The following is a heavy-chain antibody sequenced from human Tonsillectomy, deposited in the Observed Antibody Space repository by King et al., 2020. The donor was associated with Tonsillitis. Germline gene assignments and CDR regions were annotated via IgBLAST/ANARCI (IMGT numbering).Heavy chain of an antibody. CDR1: GFTFSSYA. CDR2: ISYDGSNK. V-gene: IGHV3-30-3*01. J-gene: IGHJ6*02. D-gene: IGHD1-26*01. CDR3: AREAMWVWYYYGMGV. Sequence: VQLVESGGGVVQPGRSLRLSCAASGFTFSSYAMHWVRQAPGKGLEWVAVISYDGSNKYYADSVKGRFTISRDNSKNTLYLQMNSLRAEDTAVYYCAREAMWVWYYYGMGVWGQGTTVTVSS.